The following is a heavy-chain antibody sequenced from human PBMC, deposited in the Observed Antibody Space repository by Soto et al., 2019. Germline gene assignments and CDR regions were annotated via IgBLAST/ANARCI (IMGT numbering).Heavy chain of an antibody. CDR2: ISAYNGNT. D-gene: IGHD3-16*02. J-gene: IGHJ4*02. V-gene: IGHV1-18*01. CDR3: ARDPPGYDYIWGSYRYPPFDY. Sequence: ASVKVSCKASGYTFTSYGISWVRQAPGQGLEWMGWISAYNGNTNYAQKLQGRVTMTTDTSTSTAYMELRSLRSDGTAVYYCARDPPGYDYIWGSYRYPPFDYWGQGTLVTVSS. CDR1: GYTFTSYG.